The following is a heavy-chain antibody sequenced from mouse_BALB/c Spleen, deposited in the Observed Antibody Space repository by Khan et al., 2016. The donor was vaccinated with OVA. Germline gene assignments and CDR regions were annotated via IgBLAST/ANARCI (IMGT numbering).Heavy chain of an antibody. V-gene: IGHV9-3-1*01. CDR1: GYTFTNYG. Sequence: QIQLVQSGPELKKPGETVKISCKASGYTFTNYGMNWVKQSPGKALKWMGWINTYTGEPTYADDFKGRFAFSSETSASTAYLQINNFKNEDTATDFCARPPYFSYTLDYWGQGTSVTVSS. CDR2: INTYTGEP. CDR3: ARPPYFSYTLDY. J-gene: IGHJ4*01. D-gene: IGHD2-10*01.